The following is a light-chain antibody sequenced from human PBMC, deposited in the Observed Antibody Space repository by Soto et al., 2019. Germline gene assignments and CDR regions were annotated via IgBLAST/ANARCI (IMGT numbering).Light chain of an antibody. Sequence: QSVLAQPATVSGPPGQSITISCTGTSXDVGSYNLVSWHQQHPGKAPKLMIYEGSKRPSGVSNRFSGSKSGNTASLTISGLQAEDEADYYCCSYAGSSTYVFGTGTKVNVL. CDR2: EGS. CDR1: SXDVGSYNL. J-gene: IGLJ1*01. CDR3: CSYAGSSTYV. V-gene: IGLV2-23*01.